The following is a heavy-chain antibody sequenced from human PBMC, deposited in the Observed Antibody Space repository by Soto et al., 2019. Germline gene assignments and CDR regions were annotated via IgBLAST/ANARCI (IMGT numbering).Heavy chain of an antibody. CDR2: FDPEDGET. V-gene: IGHV1-24*01. CDR1: GYTLTELS. CDR3: ATGGPVVTAIHDAFDI. D-gene: IGHD2-21*02. J-gene: IGHJ3*02. Sequence: ASVKVSCKVSGYTLTELSMHWVRQAPGKGLEWMGGFDPEDGETIYAQKFQGRVTMTEDTSTDTAYMELSSLRSEDTAVYYCATGGPVVTAIHDAFDIWGQGTMVTVSS.